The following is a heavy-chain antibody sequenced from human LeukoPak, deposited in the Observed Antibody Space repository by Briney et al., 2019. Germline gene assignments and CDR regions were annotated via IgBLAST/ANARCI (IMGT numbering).Heavy chain of an antibody. Sequence: PSETLSLTCTVSGASISGGGYYWGWIRQSPGKGLEWIGNIYPGSGSTYYNPSLRSRVAISIDTSKNQFSLKVTSVTAPDTAVYYCASSPSGVWLEKWFDPWGQGTLVTVSS. D-gene: IGHD2-15*01. CDR2: IYPGSGST. V-gene: IGHV4-39*01. CDR3: ASSPSGVWLEKWFDP. CDR1: GASISGGGYY. J-gene: IGHJ5*02.